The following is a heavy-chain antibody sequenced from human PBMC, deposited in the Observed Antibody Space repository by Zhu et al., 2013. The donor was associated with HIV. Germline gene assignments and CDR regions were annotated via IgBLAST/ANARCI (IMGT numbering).Heavy chain of an antibody. Sequence: QVQMVQSGAEVKRPGASVKISCKASGYTFTDYYIQWVRQAPGQGLQWMGIINAGGGTTSYAERFQGRVTLTRDTSTTTVYMELSSLRSEDTAVYYCAHSGXHWAFDIWGQGTMVTVSS. CDR1: GYTFTDYY. J-gene: IGHJ3*02. V-gene: IGHV1-46*01. CDR2: INAGGGTT. CDR3: AHSGXHWAFDI. D-gene: IGHD1-26*01.